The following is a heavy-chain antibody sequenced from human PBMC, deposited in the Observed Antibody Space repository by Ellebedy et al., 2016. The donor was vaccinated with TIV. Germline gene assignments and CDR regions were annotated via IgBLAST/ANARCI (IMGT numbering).Heavy chain of an antibody. CDR3: ARAGSSGWYGFYGY. J-gene: IGHJ4*02. CDR2: IKEDGSEK. V-gene: IGHV3-7*03. D-gene: IGHD6-19*01. CDR1: GFTFSNAW. Sequence: GGSLRLSCAASGFTFSNAWMSWVRQAPGKGLEWVANIKEDGSEKYYVDSVKGRFTISRDNAKNSLYLQMNSLRAEDTAVYYCARAGSSGWYGFYGYWGQGTLVTVSS.